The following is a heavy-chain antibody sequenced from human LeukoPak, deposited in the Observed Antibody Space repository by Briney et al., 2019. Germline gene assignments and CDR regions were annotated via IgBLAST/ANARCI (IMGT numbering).Heavy chain of an antibody. CDR1: GYTFTGYY. J-gene: IGHJ4*02. D-gene: IGHD3-10*01. CDR2: INPNSGGT. Sequence: ASVKVSCKASGYTFTGYYIHWVRQAPGQGLEWTGWINPNSGGTKYEQKFQGRVTMTRDTSISTAYMDLGRLTSDDTAVYYCTRDQRQNSGLYWGQGTLVTVSS. V-gene: IGHV1-2*02. CDR3: TRDQRQNSGLY.